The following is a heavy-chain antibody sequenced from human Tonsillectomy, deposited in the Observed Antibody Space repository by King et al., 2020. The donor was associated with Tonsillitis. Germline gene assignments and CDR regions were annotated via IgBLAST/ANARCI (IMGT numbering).Heavy chain of an antibody. J-gene: IGHJ4*02. CDR1: GFTFSNAR. V-gene: IGHV3-15*01. CDR3: TTVSIAALSY. Sequence: VQLVESGGGLVKPGGSLRLSCAASGFTFSNARMSGVRQAPGKGLEWGGRVKSKTDGGTTNYAAPVKCKFTIPREDSKNTLYLQMNSLKTEDTAVYYFTTVSIAALSYCGQGTLVTVSS. CDR2: VKSKTDGGTT. D-gene: IGHD6-6*01.